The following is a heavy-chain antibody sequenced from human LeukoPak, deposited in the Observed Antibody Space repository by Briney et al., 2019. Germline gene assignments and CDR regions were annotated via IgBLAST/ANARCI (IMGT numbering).Heavy chain of an antibody. D-gene: IGHD6-19*01. CDR3: AKDNSRGWSGGGYYFYH. J-gene: IGHJ4*02. Sequence: GGSLRLSCAASGFTFSSYAMSWVRQAPGKGLEWVSAISGSGGSTYYADSVKGRFTISRDNSKNTLYLQMNSLRAEGPAVYYWAKDNSRGWSGGGYYFYHWGQGTLGTVSS. CDR2: ISGSGGST. CDR1: GFTFSSYA. V-gene: IGHV3-23*01.